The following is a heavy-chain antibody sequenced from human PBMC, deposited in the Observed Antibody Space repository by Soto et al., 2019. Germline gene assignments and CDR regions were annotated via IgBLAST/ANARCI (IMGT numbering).Heavy chain of an antibody. D-gene: IGHD5-12*01. V-gene: IGHV3-30-3*01. Sequence: GGSLRLYCAASGFTFSSYAMHWVRQAPGKGLEWVAVISYDGSNKYYADSVKGRFTISRDNSKNTLYLQMNSLRAEDTALYYCARDSGYDHYYYYYGMDVWGQGTTVTVSS. CDR2: ISYDGSNK. CDR1: GFTFSSYA. CDR3: ARDSGYDHYYYYYGMDV. J-gene: IGHJ6*02.